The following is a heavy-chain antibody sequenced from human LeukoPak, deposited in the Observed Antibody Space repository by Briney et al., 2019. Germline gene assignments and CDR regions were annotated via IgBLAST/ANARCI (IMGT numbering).Heavy chain of an antibody. CDR2: IKQDGSEK. Sequence: GGSLRLSCAASGFTFSSYWMSWGRQAPGKGLEWVANIKQDGSEKYYVDSVKGRFTISRDNSKNTLYLQMNSLRAEDTAVYYCAKRYDILTGYIGDYWGQGTLVTVSS. CDR1: GFTFSSYW. CDR3: AKRYDILTGYIGDY. D-gene: IGHD3-9*01. V-gene: IGHV3-7*03. J-gene: IGHJ4*02.